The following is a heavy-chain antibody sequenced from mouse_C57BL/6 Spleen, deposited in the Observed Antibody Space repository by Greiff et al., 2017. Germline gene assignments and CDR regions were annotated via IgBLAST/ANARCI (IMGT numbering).Heavy chain of an antibody. V-gene: IGHV3-1*01. CDR2: ISYSGST. D-gene: IGHD1-1*01. Sequence: EVQGVESGPGMVKPSQSLSLTCTVTGYSITSGYDWHWIRHFPGNKLEWMGYISYSGSTNYNPSLKSRISITHDTSKNHFFLKLNSVTTEDTATYYCARGGYYYGAWFAYWGQGTLVTVSA. CDR1: GYSITSGYD. CDR3: ARGGYYYGAWFAY. J-gene: IGHJ3*01.